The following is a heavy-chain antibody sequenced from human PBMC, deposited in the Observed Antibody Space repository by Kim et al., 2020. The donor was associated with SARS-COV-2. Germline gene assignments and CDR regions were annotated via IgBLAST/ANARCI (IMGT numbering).Heavy chain of an antibody. D-gene: IGHD3-10*01. Sequence: SVKVSCKASGGTFSSYAISWVRQAPGQGLEWMGRIIPILGIANYAQKFQGRVTITADKSTSTAYMELSSLRSEDTAVYYCARDPPYGSGEFQPYYFDYW. CDR1: GGTFSSYA. V-gene: IGHV1-69*04. J-gene: IGHJ4*01. CDR2: IIPILGIA. CDR3: ARDPPYGSGEFQPYYFDY.